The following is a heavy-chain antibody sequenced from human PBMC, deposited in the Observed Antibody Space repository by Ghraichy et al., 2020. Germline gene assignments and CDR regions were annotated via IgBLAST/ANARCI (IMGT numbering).Heavy chain of an antibody. CDR1: GGSFSGYY. J-gene: IGHJ6*02. CDR3: ARGRRIVGATRKRYGMDV. D-gene: IGHD1-26*01. CDR2: INHSGST. V-gene: IGHV4-34*01. Sequence: SETLSLTCAVYGGSFSGYYWSWIRQPPGKGLEWIGEINHSGSTNYNPSLKSRVTISVDTSKNQFSLKLSSVTAADTAVYYCARGRRIVGATRKRYGMDVWGQGTTVTVSS.